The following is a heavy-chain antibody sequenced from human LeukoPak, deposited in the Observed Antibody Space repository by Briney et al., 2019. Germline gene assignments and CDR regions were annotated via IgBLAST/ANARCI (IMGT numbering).Heavy chain of an antibody. J-gene: IGHJ4*02. CDR2: IWYDGSNK. Sequence: GGSLRLSCAASGFTFSSYGMHWVRQAPGKGLEWVAVIWYDGSNKYYADSVKGRFTISRDNSKNTLYLQVNSLRAEDTAVYYCARDYLRYDSSGYFHYWGQGTLVTVSS. CDR3: ARDYLRYDSSGYFHY. CDR1: GFTFSSYG. D-gene: IGHD3-22*01. V-gene: IGHV3-33*01.